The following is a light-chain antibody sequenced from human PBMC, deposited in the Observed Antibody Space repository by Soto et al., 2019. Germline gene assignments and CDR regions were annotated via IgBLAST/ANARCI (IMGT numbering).Light chain of an antibody. J-gene: IGKJ1*01. CDR1: QYINTR. V-gene: IGKV3-11*01. Sequence: EIVLSQSPVTVSSFPGDRVTLSCRASQYINTRLVWYQHRPGQAPRLLIYQTSIRAAGIPARFSASGTGTDFTLTISDVQPEDFAVYYCHQRQCWPRTFGQGTKVDI. CDR2: QTS. CDR3: HQRQCWPRT.